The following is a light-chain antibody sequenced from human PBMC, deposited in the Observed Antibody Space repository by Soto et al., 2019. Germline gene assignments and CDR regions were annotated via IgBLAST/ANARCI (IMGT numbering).Light chain of an antibody. CDR3: TSYAGSNTPYV. CDR1: SSDVGGYDY. CDR2: EVT. V-gene: IGLV2-8*01. J-gene: IGLJ1*01. Sequence: QSVLTQPPSASGSPGQSVTISCTGTSSDVGGYDYVSWYQQHLGKAPKLMIFEVTKRPSGVPNRFSGSKSGNTASLTVSGLQAEDEADYYCTSYAGSNTPYVFGSGTKVTVL.